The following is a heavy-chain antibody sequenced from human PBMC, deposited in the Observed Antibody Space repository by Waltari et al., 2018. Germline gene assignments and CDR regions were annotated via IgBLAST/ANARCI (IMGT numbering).Heavy chain of an antibody. V-gene: IGHV3-30*03. CDR2: ISSDTTNT. Sequence: QVQLVESGGGVVQPGRSLRLSCAASGFTFTSYVIQWFRQAPGKGLEWVEVISSDTTNTYYADAVKGRFTVSRDNSKNTIYLQMNSLKTADTAVYYCAREDYYDRGRIGANFDYWGQGTLVTVSS. CDR3: AREDYYDRGRIGANFDY. J-gene: IGHJ4*02. D-gene: IGHD3-22*01. CDR1: GFTFTSYV.